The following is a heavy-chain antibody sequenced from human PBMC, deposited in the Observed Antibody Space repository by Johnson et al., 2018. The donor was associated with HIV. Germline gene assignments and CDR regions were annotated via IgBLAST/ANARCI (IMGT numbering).Heavy chain of an antibody. CDR1: GFTFANSG. Sequence: QVQLVESGGGVVQPGRSLRLSCAASGFTFANSGVHWVRQAPGKGLEWVAVISFDGGDKYYADSVKGRFTISRDNSKSTFFLQMNSLTPEDTGVYYCAKERRAPRAFDIWGQGTMVTVSS. V-gene: IGHV3-30*18. CDR3: AKERRAPRAFDI. CDR2: ISFDGGDK. J-gene: IGHJ3*02.